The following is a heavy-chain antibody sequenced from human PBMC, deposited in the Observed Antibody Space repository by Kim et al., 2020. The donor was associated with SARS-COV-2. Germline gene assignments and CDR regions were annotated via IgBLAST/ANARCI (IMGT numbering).Heavy chain of an antibody. D-gene: IGHD1-7*01. J-gene: IGHJ6*02. CDR2: IIPIFGTA. CDR3: ASTPKLELLARYYYYYGMDV. CDR1: GGTFSSYA. Sequence: SVKVSCKASGGTFSSYAISWVRQAPGQGLEWMGGIIPIFGTANYAQKFQGRVTITADESTSTAYMELSSLRSEDTAVYYCASTPKLELLARYYYYYGMDVWGQGTTVTVSS. V-gene: IGHV1-69*13.